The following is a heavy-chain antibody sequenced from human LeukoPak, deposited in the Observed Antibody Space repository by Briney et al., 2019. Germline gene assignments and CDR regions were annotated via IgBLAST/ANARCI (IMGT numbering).Heavy chain of an antibody. Sequence: GGSLRLSCAASGFTFSSYSMNWVRQAPGKGLEWVSSISSSSSYIYYADSVKGRFTISRDNAKNSLYLQMNSLRAEDTAVYYCARIRLGDCSGGSYRTFYYHYMDVWGKGTTVTVSS. CDR1: GFTFSSYS. D-gene: IGHD2-15*01. J-gene: IGHJ6*03. V-gene: IGHV3-21*01. CDR3: ARIRLGDCSGGSYRTFYYHYMDV. CDR2: ISSSSSYI.